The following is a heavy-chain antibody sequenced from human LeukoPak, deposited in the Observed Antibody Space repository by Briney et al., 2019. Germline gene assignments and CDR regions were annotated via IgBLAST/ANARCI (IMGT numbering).Heavy chain of an antibody. CDR2: ISWSSGII. CDR1: GFTFDDHG. CDR3: AEDISHGDGYNFDY. Sequence: GRSLRLSCAASGFTFDDHGMHWVRQAPGKGLEWVSGISWSSGIIGYADSVKGRFTISRDNAKNSLYLQMNSLRAEDTALYYCAEDISHGDGYNFDYWGQGTMVTVSS. V-gene: IGHV3-9*01. J-gene: IGHJ4*02. D-gene: IGHD5-24*01.